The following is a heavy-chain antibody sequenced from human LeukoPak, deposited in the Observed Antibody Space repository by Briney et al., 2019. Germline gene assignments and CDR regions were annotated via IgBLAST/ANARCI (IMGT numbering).Heavy chain of an antibody. CDR1: GFTFSSYA. J-gene: IGHJ6*03. CDR2: ISYDGSNK. CDR3: ARCLGDSSSSYYMDV. Sequence: GGSPRLSCAASGFTFSSYAMHWVRQAPGKGLEWVAVISYDGSNKYYADSVKGRFTISRDNSKNTLYLQMNSLRAEDTAVYYCARCLGDSSSSYYMDVWGKGTTVTVSS. V-gene: IGHV3-30*04. D-gene: IGHD6-6*01.